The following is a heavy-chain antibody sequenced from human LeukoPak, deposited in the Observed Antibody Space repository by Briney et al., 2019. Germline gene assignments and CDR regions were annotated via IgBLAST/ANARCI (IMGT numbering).Heavy chain of an antibody. CDR3: ARWVVVAATLSAPWFDP. Sequence: GESLKISCKGSGYSFTSYWIGWVRQMPGKGLEWMGIIYPGDSDTRYSPSFQGQVTISADKSISTAYLQWSSLKASDTAMYYCARWVVVAATLSAPWFDPWGQGTLVTVSS. V-gene: IGHV5-51*01. CDR1: GYSFTSYW. CDR2: IYPGDSDT. J-gene: IGHJ5*02. D-gene: IGHD2-15*01.